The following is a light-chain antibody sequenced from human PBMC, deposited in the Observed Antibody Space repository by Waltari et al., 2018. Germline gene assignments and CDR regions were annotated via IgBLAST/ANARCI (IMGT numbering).Light chain of an antibody. CDR3: SSYAGSNNYVL. V-gene: IGLV2-8*01. CDR1: SSDVGGYNY. Sequence: QSAPTQPPSASGSPGQSVTISCTGTSSDVGGYNYVSWYQQHPGKAPKLMIYEVNNRPSGVPDRFSGSKSGNTASLTVSGLQAEDEADYYCSSYAGSNNYVLFGGGTKLTVL. J-gene: IGLJ2*01. CDR2: EVN.